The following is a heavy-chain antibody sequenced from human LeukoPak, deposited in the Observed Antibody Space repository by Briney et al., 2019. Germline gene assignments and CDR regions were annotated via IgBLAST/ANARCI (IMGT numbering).Heavy chain of an antibody. J-gene: IGHJ5*02. Sequence: SVKVFCKASGGTFSSYAISWVRQAPGQGLEWMGGIIPIFGTANYAQKFQGRVTITADESTSTAYMELSRLRSDDTAVYYCARDQAPRMITFGGPRRWFDPWGQGTLVTVSS. CDR3: ARDQAPRMITFGGPRRWFDP. D-gene: IGHD3-16*01. V-gene: IGHV1-69*13. CDR1: GGTFSSYA. CDR2: IIPIFGTA.